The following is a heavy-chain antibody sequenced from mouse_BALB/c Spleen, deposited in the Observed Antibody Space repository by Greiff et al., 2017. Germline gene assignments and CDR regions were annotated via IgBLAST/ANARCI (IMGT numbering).Heavy chain of an antibody. CDR1: GFTFSSYT. Sequence: EVQLVESGGGLVKPGGSLKLSCAASGFTFSSYTMSWVRQTPEKRLEWVATISSGGSYTYYPDSVKGRFTISRDNAKNTLYLQMSSLKSEDTAMYYCTRADGYWGQGTTLTVSS. V-gene: IGHV5-6-4*01. J-gene: IGHJ2*01. CDR3: TRADGY. CDR2: ISSGGSYT. D-gene: IGHD2-3*01.